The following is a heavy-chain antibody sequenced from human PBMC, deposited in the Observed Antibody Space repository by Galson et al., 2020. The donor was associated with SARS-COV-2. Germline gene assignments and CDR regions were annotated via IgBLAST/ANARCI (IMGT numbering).Heavy chain of an antibody. CDR3: AREWGDINSSVFDY. CDR1: GYTFISFY. J-gene: IGHJ4*02. V-gene: IGHV1-46*04. D-gene: IGHD2-21*01. CDR2: INPSGDIT. Sequence: ASVRVSCKASGYTFISFYIHWVRQAPGQGLEWMGVINPSGDITSYAQKLRGRATVTRDMSTQTVYMELSSLTSEDTAVYYCAREWGDINSSVFDYWGQGSLVVVSS.